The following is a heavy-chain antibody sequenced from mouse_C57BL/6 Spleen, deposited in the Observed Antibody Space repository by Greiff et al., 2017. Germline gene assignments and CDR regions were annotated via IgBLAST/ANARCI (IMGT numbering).Heavy chain of an antibody. CDR1: GYTFTSYW. Sequence: QVQLQQSGAELVRPGSSVKLSCKASGYTFTSYWMHWVKQRPIQGLEWIGNIDPSDSDTHYNQKFKDKATLTVDKSSSTAYMQLSSLTSEDSAFYYCARDQLGRLYAMDYWGQGTSVTVSS. J-gene: IGHJ4*01. D-gene: IGHD4-1*02. V-gene: IGHV1-52*01. CDR3: ARDQLGRLYAMDY. CDR2: IDPSDSDT.